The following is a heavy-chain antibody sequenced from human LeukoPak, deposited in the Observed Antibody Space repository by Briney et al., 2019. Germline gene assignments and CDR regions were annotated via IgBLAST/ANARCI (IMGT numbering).Heavy chain of an antibody. CDR1: GFTFSSYA. V-gene: IGHV3-23*01. J-gene: IGHJ4*02. D-gene: IGHD3-9*01. CDR2: ISGSGGST. CDR3: AKDWGYYDILTGIFDY. Sequence: GGSLRLSCAASGFTFSSYAMSWVRQAPGKGLEWVSAISGSGGSTYYADSVKGRFTISRDNSKNTLYPQMNSLRAEDTAVYYCAKDWGYYDILTGIFDYWGQGTLVTVSS.